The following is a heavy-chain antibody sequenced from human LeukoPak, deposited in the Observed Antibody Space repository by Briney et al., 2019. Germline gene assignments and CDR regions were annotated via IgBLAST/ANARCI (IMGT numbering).Heavy chain of an antibody. CDR2: IYYSGST. J-gene: IGHJ4*02. D-gene: IGHD5-18*01. CDR3: ARAHSYGYLFDC. Sequence: KPSETLSLTCTVSGGSISSGGYYWSWIRQHPGKGLEWIGYIYYSGSTYYNPSLKSRVTISVDTSKNQFSLKLSSVTAADTAVYYCARAHSYGYLFDCWGQGTLVTVSS. V-gene: IGHV4-31*03. CDR1: GGSISSGGYY.